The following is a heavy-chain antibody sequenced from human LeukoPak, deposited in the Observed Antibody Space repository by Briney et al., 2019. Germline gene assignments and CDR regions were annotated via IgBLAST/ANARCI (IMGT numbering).Heavy chain of an antibody. J-gene: IGHJ4*02. D-gene: IGHD3-3*01. CDR3: ATHRPNAGYDFWSGYYI. Sequence: ASVKVSCKASGYTFTSYGISWVRQAPGQGLEWMGWISAYNGNTNYAQKLQGRVTMTTDTSTSTAYMELRSLRSDDTAVYYCATHRPNAGYDFWSGYYIWGQGTLVTVSS. CDR2: ISAYNGNT. CDR1: GYTFTSYG. V-gene: IGHV1-18*01.